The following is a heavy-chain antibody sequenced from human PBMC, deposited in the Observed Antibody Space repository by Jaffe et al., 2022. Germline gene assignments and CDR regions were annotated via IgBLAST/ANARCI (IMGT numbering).Heavy chain of an antibody. V-gene: IGHV2-5*02. CDR1: GFSLSTSGVG. CDR2: IYWDDDK. D-gene: IGHD5-12*01. J-gene: IGHJ4*02. Sequence: QITLKESGPTLVKPTQTLTLTCTFSGFSLSTSGVGVGWIRQPPGKALEWLALIYWDDDKRYSPSLKSRLTITKDTSKNQVVLTMTNMDPVDTATYYCAHRLKGGYEYYFDYWGQGTLVTVSS. CDR3: AHRLKGGYEYYFDY.